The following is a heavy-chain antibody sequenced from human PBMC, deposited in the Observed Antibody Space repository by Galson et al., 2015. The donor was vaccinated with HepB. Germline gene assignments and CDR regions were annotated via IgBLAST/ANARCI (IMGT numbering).Heavy chain of an antibody. Sequence: SVKVSCKASGYTFTSCYMHWVRQAPGQGLEWMGIINPSGGSTSYAQKFQGRVTMTRDTSTSTVYMELSSLRSEDTAVYYCARGGGGYSSGWFYFDYWGQGTLVTVSS. CDR1: GYTFTSCY. D-gene: IGHD6-19*01. J-gene: IGHJ4*02. CDR3: ARGGGGYSSGWFYFDY. V-gene: IGHV1-46*01. CDR2: INPSGGST.